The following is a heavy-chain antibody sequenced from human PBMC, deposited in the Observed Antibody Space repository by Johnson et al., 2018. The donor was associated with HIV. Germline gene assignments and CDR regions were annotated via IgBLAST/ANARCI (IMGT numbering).Heavy chain of an antibody. Sequence: VQLVESGGGLVKPGGSLRLSCAASGFTFSSYAMSWVRQAPGKGLEWVSALSGSGGSTYYADSVKGRFTISRDNSKNTLSLQMNGLRAEDTAVYYCAKLWGRDPDNFWSGPTFDIWGQGTMVTVSS. D-gene: IGHD3-3*01. CDR1: GFTFSSYA. CDR3: AKLWGRDPDNFWSGPTFDI. V-gene: IGHV3-23*04. CDR2: LSGSGGST. J-gene: IGHJ3*02.